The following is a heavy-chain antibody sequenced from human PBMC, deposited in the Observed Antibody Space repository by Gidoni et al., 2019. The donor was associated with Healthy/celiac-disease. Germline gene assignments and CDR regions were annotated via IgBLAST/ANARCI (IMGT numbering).Heavy chain of an antibody. Sequence: QVQLVQSGAEVKKPGSSVKVSCKASGGTFSSYAISWVRQAPGQGLEWMGGIIPIFGTATYAQKFQGRVTITADESTSTAYMELRSLRSEDTAVYYCARAPAGGDNWFDPWGQGTLVTVSS. J-gene: IGHJ5*02. V-gene: IGHV1-69*01. CDR1: GGTFSSYA. CDR2: IIPIFGTA. D-gene: IGHD6-13*01. CDR3: ARAPAGGDNWFDP.